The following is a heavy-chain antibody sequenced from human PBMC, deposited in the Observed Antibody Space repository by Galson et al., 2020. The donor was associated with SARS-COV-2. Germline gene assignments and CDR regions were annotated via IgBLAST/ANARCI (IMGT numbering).Heavy chain of an antibody. CDR3: ARDLWVRLTYYDSSVYYYYGMDV. CDR1: GGSISSGGYY. Sequence: SETLSLTCTVSGGSISSGGYYWSWIRQHPGKGLEWIGYIYYSGSTYYNPSLKSRVTISVDTSKNQFSLKLSSVTAADTAVYYCARDLWVRLTYYDSSVYYYYGMDVWGQGTTVTVSS. D-gene: IGHD3-22*01. V-gene: IGHV4-31*03. CDR2: IYYSGST. J-gene: IGHJ6*02.